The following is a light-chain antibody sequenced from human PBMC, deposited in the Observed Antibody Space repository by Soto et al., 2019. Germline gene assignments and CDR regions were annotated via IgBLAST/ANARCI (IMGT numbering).Light chain of an antibody. J-gene: IGKJ2*01. CDR3: QQYGRSPFT. V-gene: IGKV3-20*01. CDR1: QRITSSF. Sequence: DIVLTQSPVTLSLSPGERATLSCRVRQRITSSFLAWFQQKAGLAPRLRIYGASTRASGVPDRFSGGGSGTGFVLTISRLEPEEFAVYYCQQYGRSPFTFGQGTKLQIK. CDR2: GAS.